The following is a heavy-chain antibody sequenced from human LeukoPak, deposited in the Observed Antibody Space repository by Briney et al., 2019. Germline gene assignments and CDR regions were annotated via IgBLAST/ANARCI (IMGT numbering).Heavy chain of an antibody. V-gene: IGHV3-48*01. CDR1: RFTFSDYN. D-gene: IGHD3-3*01. CDR2: ISSSSRTI. Sequence: GGSLRLSCATSRFTFSDYNMNWVRQAPGKGLEWVSYISSSSRTIYYADSVKGRFTISRDNSKNTLYLQMNSLRAEDTAVYYCAKIPRIFGVVINYFDYWGQGTLVTVSS. J-gene: IGHJ4*02. CDR3: AKIPRIFGVVINYFDY.